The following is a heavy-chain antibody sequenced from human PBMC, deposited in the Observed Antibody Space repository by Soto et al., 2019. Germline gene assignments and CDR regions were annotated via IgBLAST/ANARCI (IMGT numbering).Heavy chain of an antibody. CDR1: GGSISSYY. D-gene: IGHD5-12*01. Sequence: PSETLSLTRTVSGGSISSYYWSWIRQPPGKGLEWIGYIYYSGSTNYNPSLKSRVTISVDTSKNQFSLKLSSVTAADTAVYYCARQGGLRRDGYNYDAFDIWGQGTMVTVSS. CDR2: IYYSGST. J-gene: IGHJ3*02. V-gene: IGHV4-59*08. CDR3: ARQGGLRRDGYNYDAFDI.